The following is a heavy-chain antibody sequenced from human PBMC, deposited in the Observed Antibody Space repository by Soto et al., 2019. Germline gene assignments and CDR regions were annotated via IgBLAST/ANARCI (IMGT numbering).Heavy chain of an antibody. Sequence: ASVKVSCKASGYTFTGYYMHWVRQAPGQGLEWMGWINPNSGGTNYAQKFQGRVTMTRDTSISTAYMELSRLRSDDTAVYYCARELAGYCSGGSCFVVDGFDPWGQGTLVTFSS. J-gene: IGHJ5*02. CDR2: INPNSGGT. D-gene: IGHD2-15*01. CDR1: GYTFTGYY. CDR3: ARELAGYCSGGSCFVVDGFDP. V-gene: IGHV1-2*02.